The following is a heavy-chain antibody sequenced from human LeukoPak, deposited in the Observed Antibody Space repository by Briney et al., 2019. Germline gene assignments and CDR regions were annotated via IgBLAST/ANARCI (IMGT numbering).Heavy chain of an antibody. CDR2: INPSGGST. D-gene: IGHD2-2*01. Sequence: ASVKVSCKASGYTFTSYYMHWVRQAPGQGLEWMGIINPSGGSTSYAQKFQGRVTMTRDMSTSTVYMELSSLRSEDTAVYYCARDIVVVPAAKLDYYYMDVWGKGTTVTVS. CDR3: ARDIVVVPAAKLDYYYMDV. J-gene: IGHJ6*03. V-gene: IGHV1-46*01. CDR1: GYTFTSYY.